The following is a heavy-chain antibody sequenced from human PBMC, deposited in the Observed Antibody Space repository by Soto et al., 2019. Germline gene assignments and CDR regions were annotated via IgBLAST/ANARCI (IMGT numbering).Heavy chain of an antibody. CDR3: ARAYRGATGGSRGMNWFDP. V-gene: IGHV1-46*03. CDR2: INPSGGST. CDR1: GYTFTSYY. Sequence: ASVKVSCKASGYTFTSYYMHWVLQAPGQGLEWMGIINPSGGSTSYAQKFQGRVTMTRDTSSSTVYMELSSLRSEDTAVYYCARAYRGATGGSRGMNWFDPWGQGTLVTVS. D-gene: IGHD2-15*01. J-gene: IGHJ5*02.